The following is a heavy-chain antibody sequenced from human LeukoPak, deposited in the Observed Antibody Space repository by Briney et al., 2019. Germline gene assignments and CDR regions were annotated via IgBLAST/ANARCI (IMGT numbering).Heavy chain of an antibody. Sequence: ASVKVSCKASGYTFTSYDINWVRHATGQWLEWMGWMNPNSGNTGYAQKFQGRVTITRNTSISTAYMELSSLRSEDTAVYYCATGRLRCLDYWGQGTLVTVSS. CDR1: GYTFTSYD. CDR2: MNPNSGNT. CDR3: ATGRLRCLDY. V-gene: IGHV1-8*03. D-gene: IGHD4-17*01. J-gene: IGHJ4*02.